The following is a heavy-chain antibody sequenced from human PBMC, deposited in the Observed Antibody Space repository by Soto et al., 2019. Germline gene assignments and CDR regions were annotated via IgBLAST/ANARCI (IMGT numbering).Heavy chain of an antibody. D-gene: IGHD1-26*01. CDR2: IGPESGAT. CDR3: GRGRSGQIVVFY. J-gene: IGHJ4*02. V-gene: IGHV1-2*02. Sequence: ASVKVSCKASQYKFTGHYIHWVRQAPEQGPEWMGEIGPESGATRYAQRFQGRVTMTRDMSITTVYMELNNLSPDDTAVYYCGRGRSGQIVVFYWGQGTPVTVSS. CDR1: QYKFTGHY.